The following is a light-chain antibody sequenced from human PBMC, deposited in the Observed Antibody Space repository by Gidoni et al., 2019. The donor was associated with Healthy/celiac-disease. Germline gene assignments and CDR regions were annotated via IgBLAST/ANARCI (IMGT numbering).Light chain of an antibody. V-gene: IGLV2-8*01. CDR2: EVS. J-gene: IGLJ2*01. Sequence: QSALTHPPSASVSPGQSVTISCTGTSSDVGGYNYVSWYQQHPGKAPKLMIYEVSKRPSGVPDRFSGSKSGNMASLTVSGLQAEDEADYYCSSYAGSNNPSVVFGGWTKLTVL. CDR1: SSDVGGYNY. CDR3: SSYAGSNNPSVV.